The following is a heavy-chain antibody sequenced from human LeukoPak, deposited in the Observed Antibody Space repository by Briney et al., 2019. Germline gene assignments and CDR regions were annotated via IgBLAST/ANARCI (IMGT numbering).Heavy chain of an antibody. J-gene: IGHJ4*02. CDR3: ARRGSSWFFDY. CDR2: INHSGST. V-gene: IGHV4-34*01. D-gene: IGHD6-13*01. Sequence: SETLSLTCAVYGGSFSGYYWSWIRQPPGKGLEWIGEINHSGSTNYNPSLKSRVTISVDTSKNQFSLKLRSVTAADTAVYNCARRGSSWFFDYWGQGTLVTVSS. CDR1: GGSFSGYY.